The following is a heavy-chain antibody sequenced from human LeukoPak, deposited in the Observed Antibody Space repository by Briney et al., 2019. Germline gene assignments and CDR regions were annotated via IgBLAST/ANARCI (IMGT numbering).Heavy chain of an antibody. V-gene: IGHV1-2*02. CDR2: INPNSGGT. Sequence: ASVKVSCKASGYTFTGYYMHWVRQAPGQGLEWMGWINPNSGGTNYAQKFQGRVTMTRDTSISTAYMELSRLRSDDTAVYYCARDSGYRRAYYYYYFDYWGQGTLVTVSS. CDR1: GYTFTGYY. CDR3: ARDSGYRRAYYYYYFDY. J-gene: IGHJ4*02. D-gene: IGHD5-12*01.